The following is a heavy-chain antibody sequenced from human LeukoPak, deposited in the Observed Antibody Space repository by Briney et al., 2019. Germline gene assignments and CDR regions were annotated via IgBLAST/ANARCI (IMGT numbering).Heavy chain of an antibody. CDR1: GGSISSYY. CDR3: ASFSYYDILTGYPPFDY. V-gene: IGHV4-59*08. CDR2: IYYSGST. J-gene: IGHJ4*02. Sequence: SETLSLTCTVSGGSISSYYWSWIRQPPGKGLEWIGYIYYSGSTNYNPSLKSRVTISVDTSKNQFSLKLSSVTAADTAVYYCASFSYYDILTGYPPFDYWGQGTLVTVSS. D-gene: IGHD3-9*01.